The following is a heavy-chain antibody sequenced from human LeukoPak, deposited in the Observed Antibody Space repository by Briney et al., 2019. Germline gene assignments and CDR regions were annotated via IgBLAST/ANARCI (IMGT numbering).Heavy chain of an antibody. V-gene: IGHV1-69*01. D-gene: IGHD5-18*01. J-gene: IGHJ4*02. CDR3: ASSRRGSYGHFLYFDY. Sequence: SVKVSCKASGGTFSSYAISWVRQAPGQGLEWMGGIIPIFGTANYAQKFQGRVTITADESTSTAYMELSSLRSEDTAVYYCASSRRGSYGHFLYFDYWGQGTLVTVSS. CDR1: GGTFSSYA. CDR2: IIPIFGTA.